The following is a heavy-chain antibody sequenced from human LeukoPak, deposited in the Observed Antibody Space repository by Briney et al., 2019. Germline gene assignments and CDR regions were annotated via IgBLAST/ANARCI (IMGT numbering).Heavy chain of an antibody. CDR2: IRQDGSEK. Sequence: PGGSLRLSCAASGFTFSSCWMNWARQTPGKGLEWVANIRQDGSEKHYVDSVNDRFTISRDNAKNSLFLQMNSLRAEDTAMYYCASDVSGKPFVYWGQGVPVTVSS. J-gene: IGHJ4*02. CDR1: GFTFSSCW. V-gene: IGHV3-7*01. CDR3: ASDVSGKPFVY.